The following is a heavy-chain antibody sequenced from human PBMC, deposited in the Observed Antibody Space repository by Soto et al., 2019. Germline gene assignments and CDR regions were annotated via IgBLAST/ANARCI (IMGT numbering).Heavy chain of an antibody. V-gene: IGHV1-69*12. Sequence: QVQLVQSGAEVRRPGSSVKVSCKASGGTFGSNAISWVRQAPGQGLEWMGGSIPIFGTTNNAQKFQGRVTITADESTNTAYMELSSLRSEDTAIYYCAREGYTFGPGAVSGAFDIWGQGTVVTVSS. D-gene: IGHD4-4*01. CDR1: GGTFGSNA. J-gene: IGHJ3*02. CDR2: SIPIFGTT. CDR3: AREGYTFGPGAVSGAFDI.